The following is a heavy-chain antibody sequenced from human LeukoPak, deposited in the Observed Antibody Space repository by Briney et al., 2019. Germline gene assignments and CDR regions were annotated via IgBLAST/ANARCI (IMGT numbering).Heavy chain of an antibody. D-gene: IGHD4-17*01. CDR2: ISSSSSST. Sequence: PGGSLRLSCAASGFTFSDYYMSWVRQAPGKGLEWVSYISSSSSSTNYADSVKGRFTISRDNAKNSLYLQMNSLRAEDTAVYYCARPDRDHGDFWYFDLWGRGTLVTVSS. CDR1: GFTFSDYY. V-gene: IGHV3-11*03. CDR3: ARPDRDHGDFWYFDL. J-gene: IGHJ2*01.